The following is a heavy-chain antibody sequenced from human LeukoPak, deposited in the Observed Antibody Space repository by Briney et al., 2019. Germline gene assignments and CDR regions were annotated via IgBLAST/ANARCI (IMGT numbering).Heavy chain of an antibody. Sequence: PGGSLRLSCAASGFTFSSYAMSWVRQAPGKGLEWVAAICDSGGSTYYAYSVKGRFTISRDTSRNTFYLQRNILAAEATAVYYCAKDRVRYSSSLPFDYWGQGTLVTVSS. CDR3: AKDRVRYSSSLPFDY. D-gene: IGHD6-13*01. V-gene: IGHV3-23*01. CDR1: GFTFSSYA. J-gene: IGHJ4*02. CDR2: ICDSGGST.